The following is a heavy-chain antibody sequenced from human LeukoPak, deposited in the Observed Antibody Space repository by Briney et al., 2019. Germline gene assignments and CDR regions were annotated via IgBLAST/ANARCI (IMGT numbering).Heavy chain of an antibody. J-gene: IGHJ4*02. CDR1: GFTFSDYY. CDR2: ISSTGSTI. CDR3: ARDSSPENDYGSGSSPGD. V-gene: IGHV3-11*01. Sequence: GGSLRLSCAASGFTFSDYYMSWIRQAPGKGLEWVSYISSTGSTIYYADSVKGRFTISRDNAKNSLYLQINSLRAEDTAVYYCARDSSPENDYGSGSSPGDWGQGTLVTVSS. D-gene: IGHD3-10*01.